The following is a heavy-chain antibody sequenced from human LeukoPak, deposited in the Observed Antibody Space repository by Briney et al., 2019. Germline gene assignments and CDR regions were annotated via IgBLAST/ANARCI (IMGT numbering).Heavy chain of an antibody. CDR3: ARVLHSSSPNDY. V-gene: IGHV1-18*01. J-gene: IGHJ4*02. CDR2: ISAYNGNT. Sequence: ASVQVSCKASGYTFTSYGLSWVRQAPGQGLEWMGWISAYNGNTNYAQKLQGRVTMTTDTSTSTAYLELRSLRSDDTAVYYCARVLHSSSPNDYWVQGTLVTVSS. D-gene: IGHD6-13*01. CDR1: GYTFTSYG.